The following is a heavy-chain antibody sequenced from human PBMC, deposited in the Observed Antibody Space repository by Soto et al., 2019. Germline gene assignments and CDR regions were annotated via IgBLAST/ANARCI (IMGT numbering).Heavy chain of an antibody. D-gene: IGHD4-17*01. CDR2: VYHSGST. J-gene: IGHJ6*02. Sequence: SETLSLTCAVSGGSISTSNWWSWVRQPPGKGLEWIGEVYHSGSTNYNPSFKSRVAMSVDKSKNQFSLKLSSVTAADTAVYYCARSLTTVVTMDVWGQGTTVTSP. CDR3: ARSLTTVVTMDV. CDR1: GGSISTSNW. V-gene: IGHV4-4*02.